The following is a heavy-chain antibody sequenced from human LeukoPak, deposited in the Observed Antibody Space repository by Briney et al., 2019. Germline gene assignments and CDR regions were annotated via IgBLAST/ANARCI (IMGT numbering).Heavy chain of an antibody. V-gene: IGHV4-34*01. D-gene: IGHD6-13*01. CDR1: GGSFSGYY. CDR2: INHSGST. CDR3: ARGRVAAAGTQKYWYFDL. Sequence: PSETLSLTCAVYGGSFSGYYWSWIRQPPGKGLEWIGEINHSGSTNYNPSLKSRVTISVDTSKNQFSLKLSSVTAADTAVYYCARGRVAAAGTQKYWYFDLWGRGTLVTVS. J-gene: IGHJ2*01.